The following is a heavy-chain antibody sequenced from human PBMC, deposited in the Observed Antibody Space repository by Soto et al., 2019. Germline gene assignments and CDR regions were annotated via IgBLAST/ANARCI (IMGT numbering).Heavy chain of an antibody. D-gene: IGHD3-3*01. CDR3: ARVPGQIFGVVIPSYEVYMDV. CDR1: GYTFTSYA. Sequence: ASVKVSCKASGYTFTSYAMHWVRQAPGQRLEWMGWINAGNGNTKYSQKFQGRVTITRDTSASTAYMELSSLRSEDTAVYYCARVPGQIFGVVIPSYEVYMDVWGKGTTVTVSS. J-gene: IGHJ6*03. CDR2: INAGNGNT. V-gene: IGHV1-3*01.